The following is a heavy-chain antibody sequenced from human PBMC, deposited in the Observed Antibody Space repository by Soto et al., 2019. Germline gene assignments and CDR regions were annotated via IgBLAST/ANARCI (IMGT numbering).Heavy chain of an antibody. CDR3: ARYGYYYGSGSYSLPYNWFDP. CDR2: ISAYNGNT. J-gene: IGHJ5*02. V-gene: IGHV1-18*01. CDR1: GYTFTSYG. D-gene: IGHD3-10*01. Sequence: ASVKVSCKASGYTFTSYGISWVRQAPGQGLEWMGWISAYNGNTNYAQKLQGRVTMTTDTSTSTAYMELRSLRSDDTAVYYCARYGYYYGSGSYSLPYNWFDPWGQGTLVTVSS.